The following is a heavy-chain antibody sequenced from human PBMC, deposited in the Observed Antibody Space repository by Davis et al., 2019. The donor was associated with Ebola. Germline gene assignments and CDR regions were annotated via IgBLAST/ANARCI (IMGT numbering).Heavy chain of an antibody. CDR3: ARGGSYKYYYYYYGMDV. D-gene: IGHD1-26*01. CDR2: INHSGST. CDR1: GGSFSGYY. J-gene: IGHJ6*02. V-gene: IGHV4-34*01. Sequence: SETLSLTCAAYGGSFSGYYWSWIRQPPGKGLEWIGEINHSGSTNYNPSLKSRVTISVDTSKNQFSLKLSSVTAADTAVYYCARGGSYKYYYYYYGMDVWGQGTTVTVSS.